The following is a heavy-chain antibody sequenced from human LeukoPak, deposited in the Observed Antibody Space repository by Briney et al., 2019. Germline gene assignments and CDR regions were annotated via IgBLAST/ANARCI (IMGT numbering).Heavy chain of an antibody. D-gene: IGHD3-22*01. V-gene: IGHV1-69*05. Sequence: SVKVSCKASGGTFSSYAISWVRQVPGQGLEWMGGIIPIFGTANYAQKFQGRVTITTDESTSTAYMELSSLRSEDTAVYYCARDQRYYYDSSGYYFQYFDYWGQGTLVTVSS. CDR1: GGTFSSYA. CDR3: ARDQRYYYDSSGYYFQYFDY. J-gene: IGHJ4*02. CDR2: IIPIFGTA.